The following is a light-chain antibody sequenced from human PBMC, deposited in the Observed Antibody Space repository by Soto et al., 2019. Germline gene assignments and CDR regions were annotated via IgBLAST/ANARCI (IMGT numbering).Light chain of an antibody. CDR2: EFT. CDR3: SSYAGTNIVDV. CDR1: ASDVGSYDY. J-gene: IGLJ3*02. V-gene: IGLV2-8*01. Sequence: QSALTQPPYVSGSPGQSVTISCTGTASDVGSYDYVSWYQQHQGNAPKLIIYEFTKRPSGVPDRFSGSKSGNTASLTVAGLQADYEPDYHCSSYAGTNIVDVFGGGTKLTVL.